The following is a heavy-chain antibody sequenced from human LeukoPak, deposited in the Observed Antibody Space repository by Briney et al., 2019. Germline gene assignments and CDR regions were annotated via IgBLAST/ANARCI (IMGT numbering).Heavy chain of an antibody. CDR3: AKSGGIGMVRGVIYWFDP. D-gene: IGHD3-10*01. CDR2: ISFDGSNK. CDR1: GFTFSSYG. J-gene: IGHJ5*02. Sequence: GGSLRLSCAASGFTFSSYGMHWVRQAPGKGLEWVAVISFDGSNKYYADSVKGRFTIYRDNSKNTLYLQMNSLRAEDTAVYYCAKSGGIGMVRGVIYWFDPWGQGTLVTVSS. V-gene: IGHV3-30*18.